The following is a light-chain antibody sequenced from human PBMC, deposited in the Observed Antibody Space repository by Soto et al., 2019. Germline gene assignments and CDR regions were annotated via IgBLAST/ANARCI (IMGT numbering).Light chain of an antibody. Sequence: QSALTQPASVSGSPGQSITISCTGTSSDVGGYDYVSWYQQHPGKVPKLIIYDVSNRPSGVSNRFSGSKSGNTASLTISGLQAEDEADYYCTSYTRSDIGVFGGGTKLTVL. V-gene: IGLV2-14*01. CDR2: DVS. J-gene: IGLJ3*02. CDR3: TSYTRSDIGV. CDR1: SSDVGGYDY.